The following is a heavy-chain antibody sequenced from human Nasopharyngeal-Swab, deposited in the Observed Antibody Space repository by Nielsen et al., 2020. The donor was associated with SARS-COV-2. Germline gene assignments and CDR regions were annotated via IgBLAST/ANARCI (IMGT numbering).Heavy chain of an antibody. CDR1: GGSISSGGYY. CDR3: ARLAGTNWFDP. CDR2: IYYSGST. Sequence: SETLSLTCTVSGGSISSGGYYWSWIRQHPGKGLEWIGSIYYSGSTYYNPSLKIRVTISVDTSKNQFSLKLSSVTAADTAVYYCARLAGTNWFDPWGQGTLVTVSS. J-gene: IGHJ5*02. D-gene: IGHD6-13*01. V-gene: IGHV4-39*01.